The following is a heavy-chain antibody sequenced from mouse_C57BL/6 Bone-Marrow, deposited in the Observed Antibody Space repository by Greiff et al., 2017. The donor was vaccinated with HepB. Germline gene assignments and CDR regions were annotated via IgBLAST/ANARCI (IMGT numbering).Heavy chain of an antibody. CDR1: GYTFTDYN. CDR3: ARGGHRGYAMDY. V-gene: IGHV1-22*01. CDR2: INPNNGGT. D-gene: IGHD3-1*01. Sequence: EVQLQESGPELVKPGASVKMSCKASGYTFTDYNMHWVKQSHGKSLEWIGYINPNNGGTSYNQKFKGKATLTVNKSSSTAYMELRSLTSEDSAVYYCARGGHRGYAMDYWGQGTSVTVSS. J-gene: IGHJ4*01.